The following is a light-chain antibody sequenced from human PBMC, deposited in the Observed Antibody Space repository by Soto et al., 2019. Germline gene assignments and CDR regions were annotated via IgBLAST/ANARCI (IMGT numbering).Light chain of an antibody. CDR1: QGIGSS. Sequence: DIQLTQSPSLLSASVGDRVTITCRASQGIGSSLAWYHQKAGKAPKLLIHTASTLQSGVPSRFSGSGSGTDFTLPITSLQPQDFATYYCQQRNSYPRTFGQGTRLEIK. V-gene: IGKV1-9*01. CDR3: QQRNSYPRT. J-gene: IGKJ5*01. CDR2: TAS.